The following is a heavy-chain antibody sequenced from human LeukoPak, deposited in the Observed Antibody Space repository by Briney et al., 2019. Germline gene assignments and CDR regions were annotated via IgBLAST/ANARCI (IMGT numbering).Heavy chain of an antibody. CDR2: IKEDGSEK. Sequence: PGGSLRLSCAASGFTFSSYAMSWVRQAPGKGLEWVANIKEDGSEKDYVASVKGRFTISRDNTKNSLYLQMNSLRAEDAAVYYCARDGPRLQEIYWGQGTLVTVSS. D-gene: IGHD5-24*01. CDR3: ARDGPRLQEIY. J-gene: IGHJ4*02. CDR1: GFTFSSYA. V-gene: IGHV3-7*01.